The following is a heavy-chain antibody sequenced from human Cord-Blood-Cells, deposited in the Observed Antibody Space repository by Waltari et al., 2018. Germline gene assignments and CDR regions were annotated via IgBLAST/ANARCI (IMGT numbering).Heavy chain of an antibody. CDR2: INHSGST. V-gene: IGHV4-34*01. CDR3: ASSGVAAAGKYYFDY. D-gene: IGHD6-13*01. Sequence: GEINHSGSTNYNPSLKSRVTISVDTSKNQFSLKLSSVTAADTAVYYCASSGVAAAGKYYFDYWGQGTLVTVSS. J-gene: IGHJ4*02.